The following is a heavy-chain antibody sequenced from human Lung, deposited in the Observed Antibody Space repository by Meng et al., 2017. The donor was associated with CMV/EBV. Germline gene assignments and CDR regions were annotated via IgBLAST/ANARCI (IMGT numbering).Heavy chain of an antibody. CDR1: GGTLRRYA. D-gene: IGHD3-22*01. CDR2: IIPIFGTA. Sequence: SSXXVSXKASGGTLRRYAISWVRQAPGQGLEWMGGIIPIFGTANYAQKFQGRVTITTDESTSTAYMELSSLRSEDTAVYYCARDPHTLYDSSGYYYYYGMDVWXQGTTVTVSS. CDR3: ARDPHTLYDSSGYYYYYGMDV. V-gene: IGHV1-69*05. J-gene: IGHJ6*02.